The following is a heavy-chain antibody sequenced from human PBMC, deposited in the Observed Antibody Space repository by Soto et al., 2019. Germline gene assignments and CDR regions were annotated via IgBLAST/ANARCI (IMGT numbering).Heavy chain of an antibody. D-gene: IGHD2-2*02. V-gene: IGHV3-7*01. CDR3: ASYCSIASCYRFDY. J-gene: IGHJ4*02. CDR2: MNQGGSEK. CDR1: GFSFSSYW. Sequence: PGGSLRLSCAASGFSFSSYWMAWVRQAPGKGLEWVANMNQGGSEKYYVDSVKGRFTISRDNAKNSLYLEMNSLRAEDTAVYYCASYCSIASCYRFDYWGRGSLVTVSS.